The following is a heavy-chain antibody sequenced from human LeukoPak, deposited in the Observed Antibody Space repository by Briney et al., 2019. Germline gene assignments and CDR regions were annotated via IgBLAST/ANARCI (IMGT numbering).Heavy chain of an antibody. V-gene: IGHV4-39*07. CDR3: ARNMDYYGSGRD. Sequence: SETLSLTCTVSDDSISSNNYFWGWIRQPPGKGLEWIGSIYYSGSTYYNPSLKSRVTISVDTSKNQFSLKLSSVTAADTAVYYCARNMDYYGSGRDWGQGTLVTVSS. CDR2: IYYSGST. J-gene: IGHJ4*02. D-gene: IGHD3-10*01. CDR1: DDSISSNNYF.